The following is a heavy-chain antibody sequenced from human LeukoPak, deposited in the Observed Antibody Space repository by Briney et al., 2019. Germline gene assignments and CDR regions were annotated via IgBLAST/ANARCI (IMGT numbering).Heavy chain of an antibody. CDR3: AKDVMHYGSGRPYYMDV. CDR2: ISNSGSTI. D-gene: IGHD3-10*01. V-gene: IGHV3-11*04. Sequence: GGSLRLSCAASGFTFSDYYMSWIRQAPGKGLEWVSYISNSGSTIYYADSVRGRFTISRDNAKNSLYLQMNSLRADDTAVYYCAKDVMHYGSGRPYYMDVWGKGTTVIISS. CDR1: GFTFSDYY. J-gene: IGHJ6*03.